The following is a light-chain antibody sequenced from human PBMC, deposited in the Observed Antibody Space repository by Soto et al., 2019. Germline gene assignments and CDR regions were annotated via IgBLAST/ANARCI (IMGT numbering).Light chain of an antibody. CDR2: DAT. CDR3: QQRFSTPWT. V-gene: IGKV1-39*01. CDR1: QTISTF. Sequence: DIHMTQSPSSLSASVGDRVTLTCRASQTISTFLNWYQHKPGKAPKLLIYDATNLYSGVPSRFSGSGSGTEFTLTISSLQPEDFATYSCQQRFSTPWTFGQGTKVEVK. J-gene: IGKJ1*01.